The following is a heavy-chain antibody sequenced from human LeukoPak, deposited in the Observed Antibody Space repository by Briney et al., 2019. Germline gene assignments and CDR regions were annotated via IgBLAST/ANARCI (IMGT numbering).Heavy chain of an antibody. V-gene: IGHV3-66*02. CDR2: IYSGGSS. J-gene: IGHJ4*02. CDR1: GFTVSCNY. D-gene: IGHD3-3*01. Sequence: GGSLRLSCAASGFTVSCNYMSWVPQAPGKGLEWVSVIYSGGSSYYADSVKGRFTISRDNSKNTLYLQMNSLRAEDTAVYYCARDWSWSGYYKGLAVDYWGQGTVVTVSS. CDR3: ARDWSWSGYYKGLAVDY.